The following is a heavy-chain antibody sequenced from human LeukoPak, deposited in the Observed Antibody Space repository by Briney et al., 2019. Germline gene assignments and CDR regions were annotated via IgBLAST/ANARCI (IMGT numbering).Heavy chain of an antibody. V-gene: IGHV3-30*02. J-gene: IGHJ4*02. D-gene: IGHD2-21*02. CDR1: GFTFSSYG. CDR2: IRYDGSNK. CDR3: ARDGVGTAIPSDY. Sequence: GGSLRLSCAASGFTFSSYGMHWVRQAPGKGLEWVAFIRYDGSNKYYADSVKGRFTISRDNSKNTLYPQMYSLRAEDTAVYYCARDGVGTAIPSDYWGQGTLVTVSS.